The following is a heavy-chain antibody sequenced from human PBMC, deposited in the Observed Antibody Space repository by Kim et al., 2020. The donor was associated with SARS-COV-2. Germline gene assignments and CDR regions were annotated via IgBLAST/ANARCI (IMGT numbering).Heavy chain of an antibody. D-gene: IGHD3-3*01. J-gene: IGHJ5*02. CDR3: ARLVSITIFGVIIAPGWFDP. V-gene: IGHV4-59*01. CDR2: IYYSGST. CDR1: GGSISSYY. Sequence: SETLSLTYTVSGGSISSYYWSWIRQPPGKGLEWIGYIYYSGSTNYNPSLKSRVTISVDTSKNQFSLKLSSVTAADTAVYYCARLVSITIFGVIIAPGWFDPWGQGTLVTVSS.